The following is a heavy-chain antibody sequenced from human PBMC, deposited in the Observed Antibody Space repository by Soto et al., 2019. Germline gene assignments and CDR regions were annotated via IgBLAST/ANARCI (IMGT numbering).Heavy chain of an antibody. CDR3: AREPSI. J-gene: IGHJ4*02. CDR1: GGSISSGGYY. Sequence: QVQLQESGPGLVKPSQTLSLTCTVSGGSISSGGYYWSWIRQHPGKGLEWIGYIYYSGSTYYNPSLKSRVTTSVDTTKNHSPPKLSSLTAADTAVYYCAREPSIWGQGTLVTVSS. CDR2: IYYSGST. V-gene: IGHV4-31*03.